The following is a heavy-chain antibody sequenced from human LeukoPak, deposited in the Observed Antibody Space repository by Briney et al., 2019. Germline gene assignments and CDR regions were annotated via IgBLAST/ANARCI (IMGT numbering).Heavy chain of an antibody. D-gene: IGHD5-24*01. Sequence: GGSLRLSCAASGFTFSSYAMHWVRQAPGKGLEWVAVISYDGSNKYYADSGKGRFTIYRDNSKNTLYLQMNSLRAEDTAVYYCARDQGATIANDAFDIWGQGTMVTVSS. V-gene: IGHV3-30*04. CDR2: ISYDGSNK. CDR3: ARDQGATIANDAFDI. CDR1: GFTFSSYA. J-gene: IGHJ3*02.